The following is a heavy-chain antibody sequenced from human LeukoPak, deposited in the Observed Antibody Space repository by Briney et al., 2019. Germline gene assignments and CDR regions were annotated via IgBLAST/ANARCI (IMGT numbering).Heavy chain of an antibody. J-gene: IGHJ4*02. V-gene: IGHV3-9*01. Sequence: GGSLRLSCAASGFTVSSNYMSWVRQAPGKGLEWVSGISWNSDSLGYAESVKGRFTISRDNAKNSLYLQMNRLRPEDTALYYCAKDVSIAVAGNLGYWGQGTLVTVSS. CDR3: AKDVSIAVAGNLGY. CDR1: GFTVSSNY. D-gene: IGHD6-19*01. CDR2: ISWNSDSL.